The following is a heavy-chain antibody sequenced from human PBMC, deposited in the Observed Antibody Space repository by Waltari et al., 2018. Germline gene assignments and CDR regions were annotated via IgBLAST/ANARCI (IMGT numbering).Heavy chain of an antibody. CDR3: ARDAPEVATGVFDP. J-gene: IGHJ5*02. D-gene: IGHD5-12*01. Sequence: QVQLVQSGAEVKKPGASVKVSCKASGFTFIGYYMPWVRQAPGEGLEWMGWFNANSGGTKYAQKFQGRVSMTRDTSISTAYMELTRLTSDDTAVYYCARDAPEVATGVFDPCGQGTLVTVSS. CDR2: FNANSGGT. CDR1: GFTFIGYY. V-gene: IGHV1-2*02.